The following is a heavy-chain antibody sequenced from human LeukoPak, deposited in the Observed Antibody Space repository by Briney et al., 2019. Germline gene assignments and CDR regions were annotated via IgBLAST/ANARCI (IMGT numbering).Heavy chain of an antibody. CDR2: IMPGGHI. CDR1: GFSVDSVF. Sequence: QPGGSLRLSCRASGFSVDSVFMNWVRQPPGKGLEWVSFIMPGGHIDYTDSVKGRFIISGDSFKNTLSLQMNSLRVDDSAVYYCARGDSATTTFDFWGQGTLVTVSS. D-gene: IGHD4-17*01. J-gene: IGHJ4*02. CDR3: ARGDSATTTFDF. V-gene: IGHV3-66*01.